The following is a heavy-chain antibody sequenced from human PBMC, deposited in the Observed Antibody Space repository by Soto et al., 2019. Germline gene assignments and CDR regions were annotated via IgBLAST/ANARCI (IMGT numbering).Heavy chain of an antibody. CDR1: GGSISSYY. CDR2: IYYSGST. V-gene: IGHV4-59*08. D-gene: IGHD3-3*01. J-gene: IGHJ6*03. CDR3: ARRYTIWSGYHNYYYYYMDV. Sequence: PSETLSLTCTVSGGSISSYYWSWIRQPPGKGLEWIGYIYYSGSTNYNPSLKSRVTISVDTSKNQFSLKLSSVTAADTAVYYCARRYTIWSGYHNYYYYYMDVWGKGTTVTVSS.